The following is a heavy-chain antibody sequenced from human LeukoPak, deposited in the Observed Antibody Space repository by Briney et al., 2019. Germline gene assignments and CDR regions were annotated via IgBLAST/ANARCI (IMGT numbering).Heavy chain of an antibody. CDR1: GFTFSSYG. V-gene: IGHV3-30*02. CDR2: IRCGGCNK. CDR3: AKVGIQNNPQPAFDY. Sequence: GGSLRLSCAASGFTFSSYGMHWVRQAPGKGLEGVTFIRCGGCNKYYGDSVKGRFTISRDNSKTTLYLQMNSLRAEDTAVYYCAKVGIQNNPQPAFDYWGQGTLVTVSS. J-gene: IGHJ4*02. D-gene: IGHD1-1*01.